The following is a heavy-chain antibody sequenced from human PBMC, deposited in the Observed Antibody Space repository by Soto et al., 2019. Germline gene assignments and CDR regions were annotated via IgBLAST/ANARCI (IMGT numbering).Heavy chain of an antibody. J-gene: IGHJ6*02. CDR1: GGTFSSYA. CDR2: IIPIFGTA. CDR3: ARGYCSGGSCYSVSYYYYGMDV. V-gene: IGHV1-69*13. Sequence: SVKVSCKASGGTFSSYAISWVRQAPGQGLEWMGGIIPIFGTANYAQKFQGRVTITADESTSTAYMELSSLRSEDTAVYYCARGYCSGGSCYSVSYYYYGMDVWGQGTTVTVS. D-gene: IGHD2-15*01.